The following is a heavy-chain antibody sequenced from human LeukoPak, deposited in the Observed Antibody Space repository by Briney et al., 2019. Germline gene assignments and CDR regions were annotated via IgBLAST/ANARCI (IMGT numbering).Heavy chain of an antibody. CDR3: AKTGAAFLLNDAFDI. J-gene: IGHJ3*02. V-gene: IGHV6-1*01. Sequence: SQTLSLTCAISGDSVSSNSATWNWIRQSPSRGLEWLGRTYYRSKWYSDYAVSVKSRIAFDSDTSKNQFSLHLNSVIPEDTAVYYCAKTGAAFLLNDAFDIWGQGTMVTVSS. CDR2: TYYRSKWYS. CDR1: GDSVSSNSAT. D-gene: IGHD1-14*01.